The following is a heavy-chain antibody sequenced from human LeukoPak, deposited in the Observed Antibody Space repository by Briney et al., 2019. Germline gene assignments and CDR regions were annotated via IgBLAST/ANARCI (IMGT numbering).Heavy chain of an antibody. CDR3: ARAVNPVTDSGGHYYFDY. J-gene: IGHJ4*02. D-gene: IGHD4-17*01. V-gene: IGHV4-34*01. CDR2: INHSGST. Sequence: SETLSLTCAVYGGSFSGYYWSWIRQPPGKGLEWIGEINHSGSTNYNPSLKSRVTISVDTSKNQFSLKLSSVTAADTAVYYCARAVNPVTDSGGHYYFDYWGQGTLVTVSS. CDR1: GGSFSGYY.